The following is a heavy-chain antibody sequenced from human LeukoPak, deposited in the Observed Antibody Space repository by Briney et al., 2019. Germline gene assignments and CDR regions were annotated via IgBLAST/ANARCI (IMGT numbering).Heavy chain of an antibody. CDR2: IVGDASII. CDR3: ARRKEVQTTFDY. J-gene: IGHJ4*02. V-gene: IGHV3-21*01. D-gene: IGHD4/OR15-4a*01. CDR1: GFTFNLYA. Sequence: GGSLRLSCAASGFTFNLYAMNWVRQAPGKGLEWVSGIVGDASIIDYADSVQGRFTISRDNAKNSLDLQMNSLRDEDTAVYYCARRKEVQTTFDYWGQGTLVTVSS.